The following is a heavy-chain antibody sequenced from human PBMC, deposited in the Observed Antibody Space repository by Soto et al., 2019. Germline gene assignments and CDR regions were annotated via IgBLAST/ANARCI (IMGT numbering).Heavy chain of an antibody. CDR2: IIPVFGTA. V-gene: IGHV1-69*01. J-gene: IGHJ4*02. D-gene: IGHD3-3*01. CDR3: APGNPLEYVVWGGSQYYFDS. CDR1: GGTFSSFA. Sequence: VQLVQSGAEVRKPGTSVRVSCRASGGTFSSFAISWVRQAPGQGLEWMGGIIPVFGTADYAQQFQGRITITAAESANTGYIEVSSLRSEDAAVHYCAPGNPLEYVVWGGSQYYFDSWGQGTLVTVSS.